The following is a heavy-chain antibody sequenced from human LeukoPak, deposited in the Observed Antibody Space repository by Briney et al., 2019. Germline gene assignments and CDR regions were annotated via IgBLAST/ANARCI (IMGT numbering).Heavy chain of an antibody. V-gene: IGHV3-30*03. Sequence: GGSLRLSCAASGFTFSSYGMHWVRQAPGKGLEWVAVISYDGSNKYYADSVKGRFTISRDNSKNTLYLQMNSLRAEDTAVYYCARGPHMITFGGVTTAFDIWGQGTMVTVSS. CDR3: ARGPHMITFGGVTTAFDI. J-gene: IGHJ3*02. CDR1: GFTFSSYG. D-gene: IGHD3-16*01. CDR2: ISYDGSNK.